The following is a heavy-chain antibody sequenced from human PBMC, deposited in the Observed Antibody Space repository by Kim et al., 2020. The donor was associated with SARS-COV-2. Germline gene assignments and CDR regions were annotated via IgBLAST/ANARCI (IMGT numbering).Heavy chain of an antibody. J-gene: IGHJ4*02. V-gene: IGHV3-21*01. D-gene: IGHD3-10*01. CDR3: AREYGSGSFDY. Sequence: YYADSVKGRFTISRDNAKNSLYLQMNSLRAEDTAVYYCAREYGSGSFDYWGQGTLVTVSS.